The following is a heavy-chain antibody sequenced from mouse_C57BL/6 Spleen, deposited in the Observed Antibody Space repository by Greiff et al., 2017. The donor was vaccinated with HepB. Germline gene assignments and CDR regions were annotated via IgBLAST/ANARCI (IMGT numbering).Heavy chain of an antibody. CDR2: IYPGSGST. V-gene: IGHV1-55*01. Sequence: QVQLQQPGAELVKPGASVKMSCKASGYTFTSYWITWVKQRPGQGLEWIGDIYPGSGSTNYNEKFKSKATLTVDTSSSTAYMQLSSLTSEDSAVYYCARNYGNYAWFAYWGQGTLVTVSA. CDR3: ARNYGNYAWFAY. D-gene: IGHD2-1*01. J-gene: IGHJ3*01. CDR1: GYTFTSYW.